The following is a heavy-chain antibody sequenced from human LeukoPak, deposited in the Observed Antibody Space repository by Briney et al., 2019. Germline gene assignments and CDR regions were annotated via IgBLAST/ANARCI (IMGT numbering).Heavy chain of an antibody. CDR1: GFTFSTYA. V-gene: IGHV3-23*01. CDR3: AKDRPNYHESNGHYYRPNGDY. J-gene: IGHJ4*02. D-gene: IGHD3-22*01. CDR2: ISSRGDRT. Sequence: PGGSLRLSCAASGFTFSTYAMSWVRQAPGKGLEWVSSISSRGDRTFYADSVKDRFTISRDNSENTLYLQMSRLRAEDTAVYYCAKDRPNYHESNGHYYRPNGDYWGQGTLVTVSS.